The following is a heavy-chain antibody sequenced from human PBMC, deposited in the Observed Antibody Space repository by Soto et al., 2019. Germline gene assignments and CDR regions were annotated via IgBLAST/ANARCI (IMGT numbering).Heavy chain of an antibody. V-gene: IGHV3-13*01. CDR3: ARGTQGYYDSSGSDFDY. CDR1: GFTFSSYD. Sequence: EVQLVESGGGLVQPGGSLRLSCAASGFTFSSYDMHWVRQATGKGLEWVPAIGTAGDTYYPGSVKGRFTISRENAKNSLYLQMNSLRAEDTAVYYCARGTQGYYDSSGSDFDYWGQGTLVTVSS. CDR2: IGTAGDT. J-gene: IGHJ4*02. D-gene: IGHD3-22*01.